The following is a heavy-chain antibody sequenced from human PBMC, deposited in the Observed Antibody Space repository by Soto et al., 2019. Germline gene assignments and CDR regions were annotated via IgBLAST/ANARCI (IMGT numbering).Heavy chain of an antibody. D-gene: IGHD6-19*01. V-gene: IGHV1-3*01. CDR1: GVTSTSYR. J-gene: IGHJ4*02. CDR3: ACPRWHSRGWLKRDYFDY. CDR2: INAVNGET. Sequence: SVKVSCKPSGVTSTSYRRHWLRQAPGQRLEWMVRINAVNGETKYSQNSQGRVPISRDTSAMIPYMEVRRLRSADPAVYYCACPRWHSRGWLKRDYFDYWGQGSLVTVSS.